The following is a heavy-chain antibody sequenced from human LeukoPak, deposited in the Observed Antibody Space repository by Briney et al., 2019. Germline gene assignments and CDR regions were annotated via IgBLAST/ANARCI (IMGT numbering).Heavy chain of an antibody. J-gene: IGHJ4*02. CDR2: ISSGGTYI. CDR1: GFTFSSYT. CDR3: ARVSGKWLQYYFDY. V-gene: IGHV3-21*01. Sequence: GGSLRLPCAASGFTFSSYTINWVRQAPGKGLEWVSSISSGGTYIYYADSVKGRFTISRDNAKSSLYLQMNSLRAEDTAVYYCARVSGKWLQYYFDYWGQGTLVTVSS. D-gene: IGHD5-24*01.